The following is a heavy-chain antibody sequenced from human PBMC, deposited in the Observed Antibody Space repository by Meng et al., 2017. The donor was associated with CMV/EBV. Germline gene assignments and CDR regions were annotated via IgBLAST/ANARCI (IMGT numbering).Heavy chain of an antibody. Sequence: GSLRLSCTVSGGSISSSSYYWGWIRQPPGKGLEWIRSIYYSGSTYYNPSLKRRVTISVDTSKNQFSLKLSSVTAADTAVYYCARQSYCSGGSCPVDYWGQGTLVTVSS. J-gene: IGHJ4*02. D-gene: IGHD2-15*01. CDR1: GGSISSSSYY. CDR2: IYYSGST. V-gene: IGHV4-39*07. CDR3: ARQSYCSGGSCPVDY.